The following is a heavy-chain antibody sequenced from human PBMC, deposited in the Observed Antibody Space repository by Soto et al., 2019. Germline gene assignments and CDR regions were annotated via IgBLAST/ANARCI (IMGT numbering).Heavy chain of an antibody. V-gene: IGHV3-30*18. CDR2: ISYDGSNK. D-gene: IGHD4-4*01. J-gene: IGHJ3*02. Sequence: GGSLRLSCAASGFTFSSYGMHWVRQAPGKGLEWVAVISYDGSNKYYADSVKGRFTISRDNSKNTLYLQMNSLRAEDTAVYYCAKARLHTEISAFDIWGQGTMVTVSS. CDR1: GFTFSSYG. CDR3: AKARLHTEISAFDI.